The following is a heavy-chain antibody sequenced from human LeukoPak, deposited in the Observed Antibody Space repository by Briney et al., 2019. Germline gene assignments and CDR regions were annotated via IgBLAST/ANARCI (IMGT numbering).Heavy chain of an antibody. Sequence: ASVKVSCKASGGTFSSYAISWVRQAPGQGLEWMGRIIPIFGTANYAQKFQGRVTITKDESTSTAYMELSSLRSEDTAVYYCANRIPGHPAEDAFDIWGQGTMVTVSS. J-gene: IGHJ3*02. CDR2: IIPIFGTA. CDR3: ANRIPGHPAEDAFDI. CDR1: GGTFSSYA. V-gene: IGHV1-69*05. D-gene: IGHD2-15*01.